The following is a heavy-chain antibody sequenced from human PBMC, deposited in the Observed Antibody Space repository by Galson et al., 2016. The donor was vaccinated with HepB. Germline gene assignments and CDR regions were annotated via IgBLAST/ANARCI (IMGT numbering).Heavy chain of an antibody. J-gene: IGHJ6*02. D-gene: IGHD2-2*01. CDR1: GFSLSSYS. Sequence: SLRLSCAASGFSLSSYSMNWVRQAPGKGLEYVSSISSSSSYIYYPDSVKGRFTISRDNAKNPLYLQMNSLRAEDTAVYYCARDRGYCSSTRCYGVYYGMDVWGQGTTVTVSS. CDR2: ISSSSSYI. CDR3: ARDRGYCSSTRCYGVYYGMDV. V-gene: IGHV3-21*01.